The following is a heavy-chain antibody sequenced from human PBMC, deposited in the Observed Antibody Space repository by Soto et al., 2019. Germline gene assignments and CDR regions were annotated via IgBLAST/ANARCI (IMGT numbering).Heavy chain of an antibody. CDR1: GGSISSGGYY. D-gene: IGHD3-16*01. CDR2: IYYSGST. CDR3: ARWGPADY. J-gene: IGHJ4*02. V-gene: IGHV4-31*02. Sequence: LCGGSISSGGYYWSWIRQHPGKGLEWIGYIYYSGSTYYNPSLKSRVTISVDTSKNQFSLKLSSVTAADTAVYYCARWGPADYWGQGTLVTVSS.